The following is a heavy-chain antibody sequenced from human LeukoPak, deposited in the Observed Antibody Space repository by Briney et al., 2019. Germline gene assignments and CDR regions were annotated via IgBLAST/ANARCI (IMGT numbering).Heavy chain of an antibody. CDR1: GGSISNYY. J-gene: IGHJ4*02. Sequence: SETLSLTCTVSGGSISNYYWSWIRQPPGKGLEWIGYIYYSGSTNYDPSLKSRVTISVDTSKNQFSLKLSSVTAADTAVYYCARRGSGKYFDQWGQGTLVTVSS. D-gene: IGHD3-10*01. CDR3: ARRGSGKYFDQ. V-gene: IGHV4-59*08. CDR2: IYYSGST.